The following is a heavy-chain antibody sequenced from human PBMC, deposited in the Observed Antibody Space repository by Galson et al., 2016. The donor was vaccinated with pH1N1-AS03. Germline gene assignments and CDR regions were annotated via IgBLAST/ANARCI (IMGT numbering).Heavy chain of an antibody. V-gene: IGHV4-34*01. CDR3: VRDAWGYRSPHYAMDV. CDR1: GGSFSGYH. J-gene: IGHJ6*02. D-gene: IGHD5-12*01. CDR2: VNHSGDT. Sequence: ETLSLTCGVYGGSFSGYHWSWVRQSPGKGLEWIGEVNHSGDTNSNPSLNSRVSISVDTSKRQFSLEVYSVTAADTGIYFGVRDAWGYRSPHYAMDVWGQGTTVTVSS.